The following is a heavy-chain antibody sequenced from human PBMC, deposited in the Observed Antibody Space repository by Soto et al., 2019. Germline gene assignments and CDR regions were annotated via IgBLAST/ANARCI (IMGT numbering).Heavy chain of an antibody. V-gene: IGHV4-39*01. CDR2: IYYSGST. CDR3: ASKHILTGYYYFDY. Sequence: SETLSLTCTVSGGSISSSSYYWGWIRQPPGKGLEWIGSIYYSGSTYYNPSLKSRVTISVDTSKNQFSLKLSSVTAADTAVYYCASKHILTGYYYFDYWGQGTLVTVSS. J-gene: IGHJ4*02. CDR1: GGSISSSSYY. D-gene: IGHD3-9*01.